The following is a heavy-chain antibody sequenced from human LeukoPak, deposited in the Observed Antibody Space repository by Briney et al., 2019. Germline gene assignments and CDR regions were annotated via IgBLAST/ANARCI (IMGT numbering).Heavy chain of an antibody. V-gene: IGHV4-59*12. Sequence: SETLSLTCTVSGGSISSYYWSWIRQPPGKGLEWIGYIYYSGSTNYNPSLKSRVTISVDTSKNQFSLKLSSVTAADTAVYYCAAPGRLGVPYYWGQGTLVTVSS. CDR2: IYYSGST. D-gene: IGHD3-16*01. CDR3: AAPGRLGVPYY. CDR1: GGSISSYY. J-gene: IGHJ4*02.